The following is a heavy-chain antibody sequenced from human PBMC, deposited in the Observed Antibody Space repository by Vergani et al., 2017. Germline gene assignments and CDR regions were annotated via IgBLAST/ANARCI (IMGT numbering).Heavy chain of an antibody. J-gene: IGHJ3*02. CDR1: GFTFIMHA. D-gene: IGHD6-19*01. Sequence: EVQLLESGGDLVQPGGSLRLSCAASGFTFIMHAMSWVRQAPGKGLEWVSTLSSSDRHTHYADSVKGRFTISRDISKNTLFLHMNSLRPEDTAVYYCAKDGRSEVAGTFGAFDIWGQGTMVTVSS. CDR3: AKDGRSEVAGTFGAFDI. V-gene: IGHV3-23*01. CDR2: LSSSDRHT.